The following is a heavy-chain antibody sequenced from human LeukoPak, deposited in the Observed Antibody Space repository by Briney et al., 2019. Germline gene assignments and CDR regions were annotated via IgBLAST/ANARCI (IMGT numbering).Heavy chain of an antibody. V-gene: IGHV4-30-2*01. J-gene: IGHJ4*02. CDR1: GGSISSGGYS. D-gene: IGHD3-3*01. CDR3: ARVRGVVPAHADY. CDR2: IYHSGST. Sequence: SETLSLTCAVSGGSISSGGYSWSWIRQPPGKGLEWIGYIYHSGSTYYNPSPKSRVTISVDRSKNQFSLKLSSVTAADTAVYYCARVRGVVPAHADYWGQGTLVTVSS.